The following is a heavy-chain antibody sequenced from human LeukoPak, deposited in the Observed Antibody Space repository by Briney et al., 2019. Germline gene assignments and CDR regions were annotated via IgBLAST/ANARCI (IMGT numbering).Heavy chain of an antibody. Sequence: SGTLSLTCAVSGGSISSSNWWSWVRQPPGKGLEWIGEIYHSGSTNSNPSLKSRLTISVDKSRNQFSLRLSSVTAADTAVYYCAKETIGTFDIWGQGTMVTVSS. J-gene: IGHJ3*02. D-gene: IGHD5-24*01. CDR3: AKETIGTFDI. CDR1: GGSISSSNW. CDR2: IYHSGST. V-gene: IGHV4-4*02.